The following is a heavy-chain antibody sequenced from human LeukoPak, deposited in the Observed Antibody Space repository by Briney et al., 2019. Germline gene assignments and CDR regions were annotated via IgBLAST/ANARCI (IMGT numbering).Heavy chain of an antibody. CDR3: TRVDGSPDY. V-gene: IGHV1-8*03. Sequence: ASVKVSCKASGYTFTRHDINWVRQATGQGLEWMGWMNLKSGNTGHAQKFQGRVTITRDTSISTVYLELSSLRSEGTALYFCTRVDGSPDYWGQGTLVTVSS. D-gene: IGHD2-15*01. CDR1: GYTFTRHD. CDR2: MNLKSGNT. J-gene: IGHJ4*02.